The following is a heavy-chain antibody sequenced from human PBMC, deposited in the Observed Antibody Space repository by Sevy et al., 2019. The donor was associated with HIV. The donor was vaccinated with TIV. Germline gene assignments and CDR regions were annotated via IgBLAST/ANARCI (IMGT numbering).Heavy chain of an antibody. Sequence: GGSLRLSCTGSGFSFSYYGIHWVRQAPGKGLDWVALISHDGVNEYYADSVKGRFTISRDNSKNTVYLEMNRLRNEDTAIYFFANAYSGSYSHSYLYALDVSGQETTVTVSS. CDR1: GFSFSYYG. CDR3: ANAYSGSYSHSYLYALDV. CDR2: ISHDGVNE. J-gene: IGHJ6*02. D-gene: IGHD1-26*01. V-gene: IGHV3-30*18.